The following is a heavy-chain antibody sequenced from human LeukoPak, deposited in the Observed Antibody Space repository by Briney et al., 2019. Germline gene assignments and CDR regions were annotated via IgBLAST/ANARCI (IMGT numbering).Heavy chain of an antibody. CDR1: GGTFSSYA. D-gene: IGHD3-9*01. CDR3: ASGGYDILTGPRYYYYGMDV. V-gene: IGHV1-69*01. Sequence: ASVKVSCKASGGTFSSYAISWVRQAPGQGLEWMGGIIPIFGTANYAQKFQGRVTITADGSTGTAYMELSSLRSEDTAVYYCASGGYDILTGPRYYYYGMDVWGKGTTVTVSS. J-gene: IGHJ6*04. CDR2: IIPIFGTA.